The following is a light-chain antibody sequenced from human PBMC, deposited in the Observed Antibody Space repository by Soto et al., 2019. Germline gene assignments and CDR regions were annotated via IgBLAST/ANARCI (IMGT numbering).Light chain of an antibody. Sequence: DIQMTQSPSSLSASVGDRVTITCRASQDISVNLAWYQQKPGNVPKLLIYSASTLQSGVPSRFSGSGSGTDFTLTISRLQPEDVATYYCQKFNTAPLTFGQGTRLEMK. CDR2: SAS. CDR1: QDISVN. V-gene: IGKV1-27*01. J-gene: IGKJ5*01. CDR3: QKFNTAPLT.